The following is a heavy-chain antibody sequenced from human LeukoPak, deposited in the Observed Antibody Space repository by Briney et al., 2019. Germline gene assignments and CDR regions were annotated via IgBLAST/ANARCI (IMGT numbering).Heavy chain of an antibody. Sequence: GGSLRLSCAGSGFSFCNYWMSSVRQAPGKGLERVANVRPDGSETQYVDSMKGRFTVSRDNSENSLYLRMSSLRAEDTAVYYCATTTRSSSWDYWGQGTLVTVSS. V-gene: IGHV3-7*01. CDR3: ATTTRSSSWDY. J-gene: IGHJ4*02. D-gene: IGHD2-2*01. CDR1: GFSFCNYW. CDR2: VRPDGSET.